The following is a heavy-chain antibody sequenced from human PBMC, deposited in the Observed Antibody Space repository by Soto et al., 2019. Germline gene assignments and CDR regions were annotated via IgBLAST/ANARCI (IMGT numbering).Heavy chain of an antibody. V-gene: IGHV3-48*01. CDR3: ARDYYGDFAFDL. J-gene: IGHJ5*02. D-gene: IGHD4-17*01. Sequence: EVQLVESGGALVQPGGSLTLSCTASGFTFNTYSMNWVRQAPGKGLEWISYISSSSGTIYYADSVKGRFTISRDNAQNSLALQMNSLRAEDTAVYYCARDYYGDFAFDLWGQRTLVTVSS. CDR1: GFTFNTYS. CDR2: ISSSSGTI.